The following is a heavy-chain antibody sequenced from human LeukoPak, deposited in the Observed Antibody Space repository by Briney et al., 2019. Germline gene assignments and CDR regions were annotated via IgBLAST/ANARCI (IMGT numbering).Heavy chain of an antibody. CDR2: ISSSSSYI. CDR1: GFTFSSYS. CDR3: ARDLATTVTPTGWFDP. D-gene: IGHD4-17*01. Sequence: PGGSLRLSCAASGFTFSSYSMNWVRQAPGKGLEWVSSISSSSSYIYYADSVKGRFTISRDSAKNSLYLQMNSLRAEDTAVYYCARDLATTVTPTGWFDPWGQGTLVTVSS. V-gene: IGHV3-21*01. J-gene: IGHJ5*02.